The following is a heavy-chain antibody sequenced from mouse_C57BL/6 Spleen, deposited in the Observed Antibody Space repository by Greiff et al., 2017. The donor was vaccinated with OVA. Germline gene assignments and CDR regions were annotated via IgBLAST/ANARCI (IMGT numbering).Heavy chain of an antibody. CDR2: ISSGGSYT. D-gene: IGHD4-1*01. J-gene: IGHJ2*01. CDR3: ARQPGTGYFDY. V-gene: IGHV5-6*01. Sequence: EVQLVESGGDLVKPGGSLKLSCAASGFTFSSYGMSWVRQTPDKRLEWVATISSGGSYTYYPDSVKGRFTISRDNAKNTLYLQMSSLKSEDTAIYDCARQPGTGYFDYWGQGTTRTVSS. CDR1: GFTFSSYG.